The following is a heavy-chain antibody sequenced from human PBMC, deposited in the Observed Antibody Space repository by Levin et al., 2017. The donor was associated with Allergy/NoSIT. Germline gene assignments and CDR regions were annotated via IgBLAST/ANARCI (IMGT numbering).Heavy chain of an antibody. V-gene: IGHV3-21*01. Sequence: GESLKISCAVSGFTFSTYNMNWVRQAPGKGLEWVSSITNSGDYVDYADSVKGRFTISSDNAKNSLYLQMDSLRAEDTAVYYCARYPDSSGYYYWGQGTLVTVS. CDR1: GFTFSTYN. J-gene: IGHJ4*02. CDR2: ITNSGDYV. D-gene: IGHD3-22*01. CDR3: ARYPDSSGYYY.